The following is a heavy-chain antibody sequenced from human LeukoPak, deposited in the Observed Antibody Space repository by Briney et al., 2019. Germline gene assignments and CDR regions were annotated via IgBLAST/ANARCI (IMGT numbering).Heavy chain of an antibody. D-gene: IGHD2-2*01. CDR1: GYTFTSYD. CDR2: MNPNSGNT. J-gene: IGHJ4*02. V-gene: IGHV1-8*01. Sequence: ASVRVSCKASGYTFTSYDINWVRQATGQGLEWMGWMNPNSGNTGYAQKFQGRVTMTRDTSTSTVYMELSSLRSEDTAVYYCASCSSTSCYAEYYFDYWGQGTLVTVSS. CDR3: ASCSSTSCYAEYYFDY.